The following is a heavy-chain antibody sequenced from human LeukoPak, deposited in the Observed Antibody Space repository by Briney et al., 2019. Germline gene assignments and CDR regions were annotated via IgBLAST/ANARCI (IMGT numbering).Heavy chain of an antibody. CDR1: GGSFSGYY. D-gene: IGHD3-9*01. J-gene: IGHJ2*01. CDR2: IYSGGST. CDR3: AREGGTYYDILTGYYRRTHWYFDL. Sequence: ETLSLTCAVYGGSFSGYYWSWVRQAPGKGLEWVSVIYSGGSTYYADSVKGRFTISRDNSKNTLYLQMNSLRAEDTAVYYCAREGGTYYDILTGYYRRTHWYFDLWGRGTLVTVSS. V-gene: IGHV3-66*01.